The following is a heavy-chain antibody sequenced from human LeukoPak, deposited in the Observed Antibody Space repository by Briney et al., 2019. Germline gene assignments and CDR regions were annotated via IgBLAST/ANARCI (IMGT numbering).Heavy chain of an antibody. V-gene: IGHV3-23*01. CDR1: GFTFSSYA. Sequence: PGGSLRLSCAASGFTFSSYAMNWVRQAPGKGLEWVSAISGSGGSTYYADSVKGRFTISRDNSKNTLYLQMNSLRAEDTAVYYCAKVRLDDYYGSGSGDDAFDIWGQGTMVTVSS. D-gene: IGHD3-10*01. J-gene: IGHJ3*02. CDR2: ISGSGGST. CDR3: AKVRLDDYYGSGSGDDAFDI.